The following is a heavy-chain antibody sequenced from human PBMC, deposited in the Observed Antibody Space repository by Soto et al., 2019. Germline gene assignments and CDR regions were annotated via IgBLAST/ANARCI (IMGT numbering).Heavy chain of an antibody. CDR1: GHSMSGDVW. J-gene: IGHJ4*02. Sequence: QVQLRESGPGLVKPSDTLSLTCVVSGHSMSGDVWCGWIRQPPGRGLEWIGYTKSTGSTHFNPSLASQVCMSVDTSRNQLSLPLSSVTGSDTAVYYCARTIGVNAPFDAWGQGNLVTVSA. CDR3: ARTIGVNAPFDA. D-gene: IGHD2-8*01. CDR2: TKSTGST. V-gene: IGHV4-28*01.